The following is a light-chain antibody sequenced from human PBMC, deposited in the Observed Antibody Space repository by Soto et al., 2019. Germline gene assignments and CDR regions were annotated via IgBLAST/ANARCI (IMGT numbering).Light chain of an antibody. CDR3: QQYNNWLPFT. V-gene: IGKV3-15*01. CDR2: GAS. J-gene: IGKJ3*01. Sequence: EIVMTQSPATLSMSPGERDTLSCRASQSVSSNLAWYQQKPGQAPRLLIYGASTRATGIPARFSGSGSGTEFTLTISSLQSEDFAVYYCQQYNNWLPFTFGPGTKVDIK. CDR1: QSVSSN.